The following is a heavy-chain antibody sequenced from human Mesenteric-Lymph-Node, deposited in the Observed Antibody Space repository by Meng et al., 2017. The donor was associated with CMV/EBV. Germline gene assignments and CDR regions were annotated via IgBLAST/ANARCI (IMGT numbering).Heavy chain of an antibody. CDR3: ARFPYSSSWYFDY. Sequence: GESLKISCAASGFSFSSYAMNWVRQAPGKGLEWVSAIYSSGSSTYYADSVKGRFTISRDNSKNTLYLQMNSLRVEDTAVYYCARFPYSSSWYFDYWGQGTLVTVSS. V-gene: IGHV3-23*05. J-gene: IGHJ4*02. D-gene: IGHD6-13*01. CDR2: IYSSGSST. CDR1: GFSFSSYA.